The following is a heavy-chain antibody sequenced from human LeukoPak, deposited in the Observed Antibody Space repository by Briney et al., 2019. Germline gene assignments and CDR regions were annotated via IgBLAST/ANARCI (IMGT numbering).Heavy chain of an antibody. Sequence: PGRSLRLSCAASGFTFSSYAMHWVRQAPGKGLEWVAVISYDGSNKYYADSVKGRFTISRDNSKNTLYLQMNSLRAEDTAVYYCARDGSSSALYYPAVDYWGQGTLVTVSS. CDR1: GFTFSSYA. V-gene: IGHV3-30*04. D-gene: IGHD3-22*01. CDR2: ISYDGSNK. J-gene: IGHJ4*02. CDR3: ARDGSSSALYYPAVDY.